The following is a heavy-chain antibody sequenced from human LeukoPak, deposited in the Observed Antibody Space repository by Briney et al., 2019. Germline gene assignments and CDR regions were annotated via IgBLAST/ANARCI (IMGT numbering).Heavy chain of an antibody. J-gene: IGHJ3*02. Sequence: SETLSLTCTVSGGSISSGTYYWSWIRKPAGKGLEWIGRIYNSGSTKYNPSLKSRVTMSVDTSKNQFSLKLSSVTAADTAVYYCARDTTVTKDAFDISGQGTMVTVSS. D-gene: IGHD4-17*01. CDR3: ARDTTVTKDAFDI. V-gene: IGHV4-61*02. CDR1: GGSISSGTYY. CDR2: IYNSGST.